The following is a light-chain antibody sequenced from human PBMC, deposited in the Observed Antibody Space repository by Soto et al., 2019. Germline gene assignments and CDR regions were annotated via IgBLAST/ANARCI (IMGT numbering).Light chain of an antibody. V-gene: IGKV1-39*01. J-gene: IGKJ1*01. CDR1: QSISSY. Sequence: DIQMTQSPSSLSASVGDRVTITCRASQSISSYLNWYQQKPGKAPKLLIYAASSLQSGVPSRFSGSGSGTDFPLTISSLQPEDFATYYCQQSYRTPVTFGQGTKVEIK. CDR2: AAS. CDR3: QQSYRTPVT.